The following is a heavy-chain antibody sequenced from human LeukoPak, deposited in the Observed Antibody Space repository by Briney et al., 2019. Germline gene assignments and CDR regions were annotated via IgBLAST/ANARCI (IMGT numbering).Heavy chain of an antibody. D-gene: IGHD2/OR15-2a*01. J-gene: IGHJ6*02. Sequence: PGRSLRLSCAASGFTFDDYAMHWVRQAPGKGLEWVSGISWNSGSIGYADSVKGRFTISRDNSKNTLYLQMNSLRAEDTAVYYCARDCKRNRAPWRYGMDVWGQGTTVTVSS. V-gene: IGHV3-9*01. CDR2: ISWNSGSI. CDR3: ARDCKRNRAPWRYGMDV. CDR1: GFTFDDYA.